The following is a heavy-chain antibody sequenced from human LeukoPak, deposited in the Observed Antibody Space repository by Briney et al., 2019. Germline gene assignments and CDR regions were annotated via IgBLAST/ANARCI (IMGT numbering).Heavy chain of an antibody. J-gene: IGHJ4*02. CDR1: GYTLTELS. Sequence: ASVKVSCKVSGYTLTELSMHWVRQAPGKGLERMGGFDPEDGETIYAQKFQGRVTMTEDTSTSTAYMELRSLRSDDTAVYYCARDRVAYYYDSSGYYFGYWGQGTLVTVSS. D-gene: IGHD3-22*01. V-gene: IGHV1-24*01. CDR2: FDPEDGET. CDR3: ARDRVAYYYDSSGYYFGY.